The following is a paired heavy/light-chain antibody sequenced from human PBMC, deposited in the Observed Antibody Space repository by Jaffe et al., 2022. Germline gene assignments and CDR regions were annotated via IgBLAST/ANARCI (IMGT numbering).Light chain of an antibody. V-gene: IGLV6-57*01. Sequence: NFMLTQPHSVSESPGKTVTISCTRSSGSIASNYVQWYQQRPGSSPTTVIYEDNQRPSGVPDRFSGSIDSSSNSASLTISGLKTEDEADYYCQSYDSSIYYVFGTGTKVTVL. J-gene: IGLJ1*01. CDR1: SGSIASNY. CDR3: QSYDSSIYYV. CDR2: EDN.
Heavy chain of an antibody. Sequence: QITLKESGPTLVKPTQTLTLTCTFSGFSLSTSGVGVGWIRQPPGKALEWLALIYWDDDKRYSPSLKSRLTITKDTSKNQVVLTMTNMDPVDTATYYCAHRQWGYSSSWYVGWFDPWGQGTLVTVSS. CDR3: AHRQWGYSSSWYVGWFDP. CDR2: IYWDDDK. CDR1: GFSLSTSGVG. D-gene: IGHD6-13*01. J-gene: IGHJ5*02. V-gene: IGHV2-5*02.